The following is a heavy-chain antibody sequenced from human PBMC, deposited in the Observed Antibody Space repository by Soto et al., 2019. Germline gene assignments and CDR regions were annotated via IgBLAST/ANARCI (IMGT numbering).Heavy chain of an antibody. V-gene: IGHV1-58*01. CDR3: AKDPRSKRAMAFMDY. Sequence: AASLKVSCKASGFTFITSTVQWVRQARGQRLEWMGWIVAGNGNTNYAQNFQDRVTITRDTSASTAYMELSSLRSEDTAVYYCAKDPRSKRAMAFMDYWGQGTLVPVSS. J-gene: IGHJ4*02. D-gene: IGHD5-18*01. CDR2: IVAGNGNT. CDR1: GFTFITST.